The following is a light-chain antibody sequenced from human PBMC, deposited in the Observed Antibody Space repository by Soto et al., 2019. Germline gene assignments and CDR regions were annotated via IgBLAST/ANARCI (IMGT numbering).Light chain of an antibody. CDR1: QGISSL. CDR2: TAS. CDR3: QQANSFPLS. V-gene: IGKV1-12*01. J-gene: IGKJ4*01. Sequence: DIQMTQSPSSVSASVGDRVTITCRASQGISSLFAWYQQKPGKAPNLLIHTASSLQSGVTSRFSGSGSGTDFTLTISSLQPVDFATYYCQQANSFPLSFGGGTKVEIK.